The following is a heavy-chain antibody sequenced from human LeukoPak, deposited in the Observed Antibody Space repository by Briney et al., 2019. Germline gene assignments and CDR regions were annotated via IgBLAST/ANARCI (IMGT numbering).Heavy chain of an antibody. V-gene: IGHV4-59*08. CDR2: IYYSGST. Sequence: PSETLSLTCTAPGGSISGYYWSWIRQPPGKGLEWIGYIYYSGSTDYNSSLQSRVAISVDTSKNQFSLKLTSVTAADTAVYYCARHPAYGQFDYWGQGTLVTVSS. CDR3: ARHPAYGQFDY. J-gene: IGHJ4*02. CDR1: GGSISGYY. D-gene: IGHD2-21*01.